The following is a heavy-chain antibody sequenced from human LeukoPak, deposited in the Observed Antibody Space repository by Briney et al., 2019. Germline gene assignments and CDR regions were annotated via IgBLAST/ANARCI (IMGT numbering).Heavy chain of an antibody. V-gene: IGHV3-21*01. CDR2: ITSSGSHI. J-gene: IGHJ6*03. Sequence: GGSLRLSCAASGFTFSSYGMHWVRQAPGKGLEWVSSITSSGSHIYYADSVEGRFTISRDNAKNSLYLQMNSLRAEDMAVYYCARNYDSSNYYYYYYYMDVWGKGTTVTVSS. CDR3: ARNYDSSNYYYYYYYMDV. CDR1: GFTFSSYG. D-gene: IGHD3-22*01.